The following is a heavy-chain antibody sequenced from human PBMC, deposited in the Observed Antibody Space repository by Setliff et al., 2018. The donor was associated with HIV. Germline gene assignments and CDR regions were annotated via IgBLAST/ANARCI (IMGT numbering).Heavy chain of an antibody. CDR1: GYDFRRYG. D-gene: IGHD6-19*01. CDR3: ARDLTYSSGRGWFDP. V-gene: IGHV1-69*05. Sequence: SVKVSCKTSGYDFRRYGIAWVRQAPGQGLEWMGGIIPISGTANYAQKFQGRVTITTDESTSTAYMELSGLRSEDTAVYYCARDLTYSSGRGWFDPWGQGTLVTVSS. CDR2: IIPISGTA. J-gene: IGHJ5*02.